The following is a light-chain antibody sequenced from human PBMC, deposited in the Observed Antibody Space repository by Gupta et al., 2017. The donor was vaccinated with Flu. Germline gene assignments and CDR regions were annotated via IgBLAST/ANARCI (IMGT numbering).Light chain of an antibody. CDR3: HQSDTPPLT. CDR2: DAS. V-gene: IGKV1-39*01. CDR1: QSISSY. Sequence: PSSLSASVGDRVTITCRASQSISSYLNWYQQKPGKAPKLLIYDASRVESGVPSRFGGSGSVTDFSLTITSLQPEDFATYFCHQSDTPPLTFGGGTKVEI. J-gene: IGKJ4*01.